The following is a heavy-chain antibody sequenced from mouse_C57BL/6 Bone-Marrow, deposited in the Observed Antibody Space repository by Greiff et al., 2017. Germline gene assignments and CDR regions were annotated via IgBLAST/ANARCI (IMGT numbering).Heavy chain of an antibody. V-gene: IGHV1-66*01. CDR3: ARTIYYGSSPVAY. J-gene: IGHJ3*01. CDR2: IYPGSGNT. Sequence: VQLQHSGPELVKPGASVKISCKASGYSFTSYYIHWVKQRPGQGLEWIGWIYPGSGNTKYNEKFKGKATLTADTSSSTAYMQLSSLTSEDSAVYYCARTIYYGSSPVAYWGQGTLVTVSA. D-gene: IGHD1-1*01. CDR1: GYSFTSYY.